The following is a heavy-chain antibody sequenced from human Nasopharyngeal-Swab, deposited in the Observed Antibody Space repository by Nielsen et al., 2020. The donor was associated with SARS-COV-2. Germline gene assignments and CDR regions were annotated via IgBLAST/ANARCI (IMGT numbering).Heavy chain of an antibody. V-gene: IGHV1-69*01. CDR2: IIPIFGTA. J-gene: IGHJ6*02. D-gene: IGHD2-2*01. CDR3: ARRGRCSGSSCDMDV. Sequence: WVRQAPGQGLEWMGGIIPIFGTANYAQKFQGRVTITADESTSTAYMELSGLRSEDTAVYYCARRGRCSGSSCDMDVWGQGTTVTVSS.